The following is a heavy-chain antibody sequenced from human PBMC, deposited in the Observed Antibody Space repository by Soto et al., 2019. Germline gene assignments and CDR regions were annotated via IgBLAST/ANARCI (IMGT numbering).Heavy chain of an antibody. CDR3: AKDQVDY. CDR2: ISYDGSNK. J-gene: IGHJ4*02. CDR1: GFTFSSYG. V-gene: IGHV3-30*18. Sequence: QVQLVESGGGVVQPGRSLRLSCAASGFTFSSYGMHWVRQAPGKRLEWVAVISYDGSNKYYADSVKGRFTISRDNSKNTLYLQMKSLRAEDTAVYYCAKDQVDYWGQGTLVTVSS.